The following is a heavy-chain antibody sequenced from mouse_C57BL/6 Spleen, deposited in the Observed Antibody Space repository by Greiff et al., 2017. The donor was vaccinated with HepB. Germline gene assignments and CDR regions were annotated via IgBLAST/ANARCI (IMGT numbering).Heavy chain of an antibody. CDR3: ARPDYDYDLYYAMDY. D-gene: IGHD2-4*01. J-gene: IGHJ4*01. V-gene: IGHV1-82*01. CDR2: IYPGDGDT. Sequence: VQLQQSGPELVKPGASVKISCKASGYAFSSSWMNWVKQRPGKGLEWIGRIYPGDGDTNYNGKFKGKATLTADKSSSTAYMQLSSLTSEDSAVYLCARPDYDYDLYYAMDYWAQGTSVTVSS. CDR1: GYAFSSSW.